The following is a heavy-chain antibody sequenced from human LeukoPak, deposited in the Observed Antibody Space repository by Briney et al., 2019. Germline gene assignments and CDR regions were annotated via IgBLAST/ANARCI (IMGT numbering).Heavy chain of an antibody. D-gene: IGHD1-26*01. CDR2: INSDGSV. Sequence: GGSLRLSCAASGFTVSDYWMHWVRQTPGKGLVWVSRINSDGSVNYADSVKGRFTISRDNSKNTLYLQTNSLRAEDTAVYYCAKKSGSYPNFDYWGQGTLVTVSS. J-gene: IGHJ4*02. CDR1: GFTVSDYW. V-gene: IGHV3-74*01. CDR3: AKKSGSYPNFDY.